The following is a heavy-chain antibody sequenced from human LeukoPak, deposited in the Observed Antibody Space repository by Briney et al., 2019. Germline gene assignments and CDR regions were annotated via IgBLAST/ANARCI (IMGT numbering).Heavy chain of an antibody. CDR2: IKSKTDGGTT. CDR1: GFTFSNAW. Sequence: MAGGSLRLSCAASGFTFSNAWMSWVRQAPGKGLEWVGRIKSKTDGGTTDYAAPVKGRFTISRDDSKNTLYLQMNSLKTEDTAVYYCTTDHASSWNFDYWGQGTLVTVSS. V-gene: IGHV3-15*01. CDR3: TTDHASSWNFDY. J-gene: IGHJ4*02. D-gene: IGHD2-15*01.